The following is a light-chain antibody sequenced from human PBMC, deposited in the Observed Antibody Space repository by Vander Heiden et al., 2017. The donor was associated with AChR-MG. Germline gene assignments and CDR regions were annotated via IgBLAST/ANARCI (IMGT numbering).Light chain of an antibody. CDR1: QDISHY. Sequence: DSQITQSPSSLSASVADRVCITCKASQDISHYLNEYPQKPGKAPKLLSYDASNVERGVPSRFSGSGSGTDFTFSISSLQTEDIATYYCQQYDNLLGQTPLTFGGGTKVEIK. CDR2: DAS. J-gene: IGKJ4*02. V-gene: IGKV1-33*01. CDR3: QQYDNLLGQTPLT.